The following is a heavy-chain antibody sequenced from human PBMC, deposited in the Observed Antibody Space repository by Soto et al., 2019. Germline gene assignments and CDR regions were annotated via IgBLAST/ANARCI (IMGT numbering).Heavy chain of an antibody. V-gene: IGHV1-69*13. Sequence: ASVKVSCKASGGTFSSYAISWVRQAPGQGLEWMGGIIPIFGTANYAQKFQGRVTITADESTSTAYMELSSLRSEDTAVYYCARDRKELRDAFDIWGQGTMVTVSS. CDR3: ARDRKELRDAFDI. CDR1: GGTFSSYA. J-gene: IGHJ3*02. CDR2: IIPIFGTA. D-gene: IGHD1-26*01.